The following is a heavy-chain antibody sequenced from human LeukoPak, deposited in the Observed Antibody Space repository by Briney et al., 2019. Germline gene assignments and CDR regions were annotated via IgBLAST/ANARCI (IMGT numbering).Heavy chain of an antibody. CDR2: ISSSSSYI. D-gene: IGHD6-13*01. V-gene: IGHV3-21*04. Sequence: GGSLRLSCAASGFTFSSYSMNWVRQAPGKGLEWVSSISSSSSYIYYADSVKGRFTISRDNSKNTVYLQMNSLRAEDTAVYYCARARGLSSSWYSWFDPWGQGTLVTVSS. CDR3: ARARGLSSSWYSWFDP. J-gene: IGHJ5*02. CDR1: GFTFSSYS.